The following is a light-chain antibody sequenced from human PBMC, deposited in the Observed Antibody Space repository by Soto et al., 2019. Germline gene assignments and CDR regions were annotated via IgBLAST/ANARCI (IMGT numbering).Light chain of an antibody. CDR2: KAS. Sequence: DIQMTQSPSTLSASVGDRVTISCRASQSISNWLAWYQQKPGKAPKLMIYKASSLETGVPSRFRGSGSGTEFTITISSLQPDDFATYYCQQYNGYSSTFGQGTNLEIK. V-gene: IGKV1-5*03. CDR3: QQYNGYSST. J-gene: IGKJ2*01. CDR1: QSISNW.